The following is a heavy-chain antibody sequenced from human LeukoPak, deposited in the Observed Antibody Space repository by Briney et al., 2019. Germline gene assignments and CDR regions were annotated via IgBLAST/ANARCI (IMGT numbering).Heavy chain of an antibody. CDR1: GFTFSSYG. CDR3: AKDLHPPTHIVVVPAGLDY. Sequence: PGGSLRLSCAASGFTFSSYGMHWVRQALGKGLEWVAFIRYDGSNKYYADSVKGRFTISRDNSKNTLYLQMNSLRAEDTAVYYCAKDLHPPTHIVVVPAGLDYWGQGTLVTVSS. V-gene: IGHV3-30*02. D-gene: IGHD2-2*01. CDR2: IRYDGSNK. J-gene: IGHJ4*02.